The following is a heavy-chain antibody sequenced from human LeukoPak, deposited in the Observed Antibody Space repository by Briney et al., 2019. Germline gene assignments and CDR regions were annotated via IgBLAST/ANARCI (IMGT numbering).Heavy chain of an antibody. D-gene: IGHD3-10*01. CDR1: GGSFSGYY. CDR2: INHSGST. CDR3: ARAYMVRGVISAFDI. Sequence: SETLSLTCAVYGGSFSGYYWSWIRQPPGKGLEWIGEINHSGSTNYNPSLKSRVTISVDKSKNQFSLKLSSVTAADTAVYYCARAYMVRGVISAFDIWGQGTMVTVSS. J-gene: IGHJ3*02. V-gene: IGHV4-34*01.